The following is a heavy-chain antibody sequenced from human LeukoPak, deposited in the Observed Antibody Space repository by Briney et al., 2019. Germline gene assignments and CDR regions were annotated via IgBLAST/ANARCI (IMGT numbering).Heavy chain of an antibody. V-gene: IGHV4-31*03. CDR2: IYYSGST. CDR1: GGSISNGGYY. D-gene: IGHD6-13*01. Sequence: SQTLSLTCTVSGGSISNGGYYWSWIRQHPGKGLEWIGYIYYSGSTYYNPSLKSRVTISVDTSKNQFSLKLSSVTAADTAVYYCAREGIAAAGVDYWGQGTLVTVSS. J-gene: IGHJ4*02. CDR3: AREGIAAAGVDY.